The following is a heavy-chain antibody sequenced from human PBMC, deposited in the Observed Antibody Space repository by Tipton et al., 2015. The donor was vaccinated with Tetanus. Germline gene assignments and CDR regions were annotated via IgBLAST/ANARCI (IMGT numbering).Heavy chain of an antibody. J-gene: IGHJ6*02. CDR1: GYTFTSYG. D-gene: IGHD1-26*01. CDR2: ISAYNGNT. V-gene: IGHV1-18*04. CDR3: ARGFRVGATGAEGRYYCCYGMDG. Sequence: QVQLVQSGAEVKKPGASVRVSCKASGYTFTSYGISWVRQAPGQGLERMGWISAYNGNTNYAQKLQGRVTMTTDTSTSTAYMELRSLRSDDTAVYCCARGFRVGATGAEGRYYCCYGMDGWGQGTTVTVSS.